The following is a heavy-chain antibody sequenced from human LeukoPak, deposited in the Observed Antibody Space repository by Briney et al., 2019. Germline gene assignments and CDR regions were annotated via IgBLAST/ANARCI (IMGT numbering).Heavy chain of an antibody. CDR1: GFTFSSYS. D-gene: IGHD3/OR15-3a*01. V-gene: IGHV3-21*01. CDR2: ISSSSSYT. CDR3: ARDLAIGLVVPFDY. J-gene: IGHJ4*02. Sequence: GGSLRLSCAASGFTFSSYSMNWVRQAPGKGLEWVSSISSSSSYTYYADSVKGRFTISRDNAKNSLYLQMNSLRAEDTAVYYCARDLAIGLVVPFDYWGQGTLVTVSS.